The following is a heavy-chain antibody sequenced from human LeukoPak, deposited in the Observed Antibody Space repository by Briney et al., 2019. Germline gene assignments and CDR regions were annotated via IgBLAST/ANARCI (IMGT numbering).Heavy chain of an antibody. CDR2: IYHSGNT. D-gene: IGHD3-22*01. V-gene: IGHV4-38-2*02. Sequence: SETLSLTCSVSGYSISSDFYWGWIRQPPGKGLEWIGSIYHSGNTYYNPSLKSRVTISVDASKNQFSLKLSSVTAADTAVYYCARAWGSGLYYWFDPWGQGTLVTVSS. CDR1: GYSISSDFY. J-gene: IGHJ5*02. CDR3: ARAWGSGLYYWFDP.